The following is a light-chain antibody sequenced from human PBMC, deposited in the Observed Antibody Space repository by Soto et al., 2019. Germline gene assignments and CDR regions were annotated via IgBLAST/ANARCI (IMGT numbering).Light chain of an antibody. CDR2: GAS. CDR1: QSVSSSY. Sequence: EIVLTQSPGTLSLSPGERATLSCRASQSVSSSYLAWYQQKPGQAPRLLIYGASSRATGIPDRFSGSRSGTDFILTISRLEPEDLAVYYGQQYPGYTFRQGTKLEFK. CDR3: QQYPGYT. J-gene: IGKJ2*01. V-gene: IGKV3-20*01.